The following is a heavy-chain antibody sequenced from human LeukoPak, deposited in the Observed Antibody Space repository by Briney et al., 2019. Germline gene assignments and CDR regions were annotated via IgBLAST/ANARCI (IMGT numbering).Heavy chain of an antibody. J-gene: IGHJ4*02. Sequence: SVTVSCKASGGTFSSYAISWVRQAPGQGLEWMGGIIPIFGTANYAQKLQGRVTITADESTSTAYMELSSLRSEDTAVYYCARGPFTMVRGVITPYYFDYWGQGTLVTVSS. CDR2: IIPIFGTA. D-gene: IGHD3-10*01. CDR3: ARGPFTMVRGVITPYYFDY. V-gene: IGHV1-69*13. CDR1: GGTFSSYA.